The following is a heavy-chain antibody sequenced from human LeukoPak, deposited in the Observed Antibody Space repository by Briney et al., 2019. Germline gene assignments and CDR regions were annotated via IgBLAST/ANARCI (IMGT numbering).Heavy chain of an antibody. CDR3: ARGRVKRYYYDSSGYNPYDY. CDR2: INHRGST. D-gene: IGHD3-22*01. V-gene: IGHV4-34*01. CDR1: GGPFSGYY. J-gene: IGHJ4*02. Sequence: SETLSLTCAVYGGPFSGYYWSWIRQPPGKGLEWIGEINHRGSTNYNPSLKSRVTISVDTSKNQFSLKLSSVTAADTAVYYCARGRVKRYYYDSSGYNPYDYWGQGTLVTVSS.